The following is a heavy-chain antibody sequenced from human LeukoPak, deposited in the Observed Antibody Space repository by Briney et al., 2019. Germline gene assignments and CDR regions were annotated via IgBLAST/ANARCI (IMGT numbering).Heavy chain of an antibody. V-gene: IGHV3-11*06. D-gene: IGHD1-1*01. CDR1: GFTFSDYY. J-gene: IGHJ4*02. Sequence: GGSLRLSCAAFGFTFSDYYMSWIRQAPGKGLEWVSYISKSGSDTNFADSAKGRFTISRDNAKNSLYLQMNSLRGEDTAVYYCARVGATGTADYWGQGTLVTVSS. CDR2: ISKSGSDT. CDR3: ARVGATGTADY.